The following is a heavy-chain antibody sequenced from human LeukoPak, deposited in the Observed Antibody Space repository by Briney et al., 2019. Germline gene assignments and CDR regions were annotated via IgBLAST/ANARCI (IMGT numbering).Heavy chain of an antibody. Sequence: GASLRLSCAASGFTFSSYAMSWVRQAPGKGLEWVSVISGSGGSTYYADSVKGRFTISRDNSKNTLYLQMNSLRAEDTAVSYCAKCGQQLVPRWFAPWGQGTLVTVSS. CDR3: AKCGQQLVPRWFAP. CDR2: ISGSGGST. V-gene: IGHV3-23*01. J-gene: IGHJ5*02. CDR1: GFTFSSYA. D-gene: IGHD6-13*01.